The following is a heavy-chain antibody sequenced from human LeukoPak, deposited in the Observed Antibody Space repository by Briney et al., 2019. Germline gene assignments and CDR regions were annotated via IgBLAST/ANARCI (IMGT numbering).Heavy chain of an antibody. CDR1: GLTFSTYG. CDR3: AKEPYEYQLLTVYYMDV. Sequence: GGSLRLSCAASGLTFSTYGMLWVRQAPGQGPEWVALIRYDGSNKYYADSVKGRFTISRDNSKNTLYLQMNSLRAEDTAVYYCAKEPYEYQLLTVYYMDVWGKGTTVTVSS. CDR2: IRYDGSNK. V-gene: IGHV3-30*02. D-gene: IGHD2-2*01. J-gene: IGHJ6*03.